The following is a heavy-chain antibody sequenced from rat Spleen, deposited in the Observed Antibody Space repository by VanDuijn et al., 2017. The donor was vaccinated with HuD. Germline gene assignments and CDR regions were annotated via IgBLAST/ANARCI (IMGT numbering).Heavy chain of an antibody. CDR3: AKTTVAYYYVMDA. V-gene: IGHV3-3*01. D-gene: IGHD1-3*01. Sequence: EVQLQESGPGLVKPSQSLSLTCSVTDYSITSSYRWNWIRKFPGNKLEWMGYVNSAGSTNYNPSLKIRISITRDTSKNQFFLQVNSVTTEDTATYYRAKTTVAYYYVMDAWGQGASVTVSS. CDR2: VNSAGST. J-gene: IGHJ4*01. CDR1: DYSITSSYR.